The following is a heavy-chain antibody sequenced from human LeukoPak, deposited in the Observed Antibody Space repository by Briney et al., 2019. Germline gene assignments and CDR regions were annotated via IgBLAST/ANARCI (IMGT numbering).Heavy chain of an antibody. D-gene: IGHD2-15*01. J-gene: IGHJ4*02. Sequence: ASVKVSCKASGYTFTSYSISWVRQAPGQGLEWMGWISAYNGNTIYAQKVKGRVTMTTDTSTSTAYMELRSLKSDDTAVYYCARASYCSGGSCYSDYWGQGTLVTVSS. CDR1: GYTFTSYS. V-gene: IGHV1-18*01. CDR3: ARASYCSGGSCYSDY. CDR2: ISAYNGNT.